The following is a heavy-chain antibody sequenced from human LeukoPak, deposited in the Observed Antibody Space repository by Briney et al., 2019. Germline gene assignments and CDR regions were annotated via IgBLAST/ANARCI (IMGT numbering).Heavy chain of an antibody. Sequence: PSGTLSLTCAVSGGSISSSNWWSWVRQPPGKGLEWIGEIYHSGSTNYSPSLKSRVTISVDKSKNQFSLKLSSVTAADTAVYYCARDPRGYSGYPVFDYWGQGTLVTVSS. J-gene: IGHJ4*02. CDR1: GGSISSSNW. CDR2: IYHSGST. CDR3: ARDPRGYSGYPVFDY. V-gene: IGHV4-4*02. D-gene: IGHD5-12*01.